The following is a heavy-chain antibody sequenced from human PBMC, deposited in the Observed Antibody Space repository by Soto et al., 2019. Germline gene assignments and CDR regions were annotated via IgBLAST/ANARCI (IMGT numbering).Heavy chain of an antibody. V-gene: IGHV1-69*18. CDR2: RIPMFGTT. CDR1: GGTFNSYG. J-gene: IGHJ6*02. Sequence: QVQLVQSGAEVKKPGSSVKVSCKASGGTFNSYGVSWVRQAPGQGLEWMGTRIPMFGTTNYAERFPGRVTITADESTGTAYMELSSLRSEDTAVYFCARVSQYQSYAMDVWGQGTMVTVSS. CDR3: ARVSQYQSYAMDV.